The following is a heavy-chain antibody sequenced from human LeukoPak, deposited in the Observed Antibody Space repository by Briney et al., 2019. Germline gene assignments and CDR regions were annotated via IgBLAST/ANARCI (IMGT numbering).Heavy chain of an antibody. D-gene: IGHD1-14*01. CDR1: GFTFGNSW. CDR3: VVVVEPPDSDGFDV. Sequence: GRSLRLSCAASGFTFGNSWVHWVRQAPGKGLVWVSLINADGSTATYADSVKGRFTISRDNARNTLSLQMNSLTIQATAVYYCVVVVEPPDSDGFDVWGQGTMITVSS. J-gene: IGHJ3*01. CDR2: INADGSTA. V-gene: IGHV3-74*01.